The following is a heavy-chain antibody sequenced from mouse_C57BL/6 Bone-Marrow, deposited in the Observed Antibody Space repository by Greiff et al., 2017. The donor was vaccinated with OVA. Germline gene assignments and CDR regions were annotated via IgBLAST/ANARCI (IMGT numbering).Heavy chain of an antibody. D-gene: IGHD1-1*01. J-gene: IGHJ3*01. CDR3: ASPNCYGRVAWLAY. CDR1: GYTFTDYS. Sequence: QVQLKQSDAELVKPGASVKISCKASGYTFTDYSIHWMKQRPEQGLEWIGYIYPRGGSTKYNEKFKGKATLTADKSSSTAYMQLNSLTSEDSAVYFCASPNCYGRVAWLAYWGQGTLVTVSA. CDR2: IYPRGGST. V-gene: IGHV1-78*01.